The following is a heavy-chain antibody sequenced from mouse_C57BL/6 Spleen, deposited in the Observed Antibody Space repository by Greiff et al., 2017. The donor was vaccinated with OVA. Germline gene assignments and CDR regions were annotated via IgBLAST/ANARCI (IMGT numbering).Heavy chain of an antibody. Sequence: VQLQQPGAELVRPGSSVKLSCKASGYTFTSYWMHWVKQRPIQGLEWIGNIDPSDSETHYNQKFKDKATLTVDKSSSTAYMQLSSLTSEDSAVYYCAREGDRDYFDYWGQGTTLTVSS. D-gene: IGHD3-3*01. CDR2: IDPSDSET. CDR3: AREGDRDYFDY. CDR1: GYTFTSYW. J-gene: IGHJ2*01. V-gene: IGHV1-52*01.